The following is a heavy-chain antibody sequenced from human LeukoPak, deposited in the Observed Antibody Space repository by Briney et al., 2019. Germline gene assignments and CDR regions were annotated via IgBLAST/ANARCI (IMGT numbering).Heavy chain of an antibody. V-gene: IGHV3-20*04. CDR1: GFTFDDYG. J-gene: IGHJ3*02. Sequence: GGSLRLSCAASGFTFDDYGMSWVRQAPGKGLEWVSGINWNGGSTGYADSVKGRFTISRDNAKNSVYLHMNSLRAEDTAVYYCARGLLWFGGGDIWGQGTMVTVSS. D-gene: IGHD3-10*01. CDR3: ARGLLWFGGGDI. CDR2: INWNGGST.